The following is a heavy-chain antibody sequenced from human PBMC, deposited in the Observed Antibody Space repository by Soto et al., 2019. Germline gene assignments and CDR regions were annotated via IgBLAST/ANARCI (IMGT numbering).Heavy chain of an antibody. Sequence: EVQLVESGGGLVQPGGTLRLSCAASEFTFSNYWMHWVRQAPGKGLVWVSRIKGDVSITNYADAVKGRVTISRYNAKNTRFLQIDGVTADDPAVYYCGRGVPGHYATDVWGQGITVTVSS. CDR3: GRGVPGHYATDV. CDR2: IKGDVSIT. CDR1: EFTFSNYW. V-gene: IGHV3-74*02. J-gene: IGHJ6*01.